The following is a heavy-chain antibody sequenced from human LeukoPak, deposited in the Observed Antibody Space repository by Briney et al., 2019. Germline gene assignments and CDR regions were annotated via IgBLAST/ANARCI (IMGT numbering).Heavy chain of an antibody. CDR2: IIPILGIA. CDR3: ARDRGCSYGRPDNWFDP. CDR1: GGTFSSYA. Sequence: SVKVSCKASGGTFSSYAISWVRQAPGQGLEWMGRIIPILGIANYAQKFQGRVTITADKSTSTAYMELSSLRSEDTAVYYCARDRGCSYGRPDNWFDPWGQGTLVTVSS. D-gene: IGHD5-18*01. V-gene: IGHV1-69*04. J-gene: IGHJ5*02.